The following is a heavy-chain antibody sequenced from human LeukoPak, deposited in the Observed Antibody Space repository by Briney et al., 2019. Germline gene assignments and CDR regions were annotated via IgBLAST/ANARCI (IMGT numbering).Heavy chain of an antibody. V-gene: IGHV4-59*11. CDR3: ARLIVGAKPGFRDY. CDR2: IYYSGST. D-gene: IGHD1-26*01. Sequence: SETLSLTCTVSGGSISSHFWSWIRQPPGKGLEWIGYIYYSGSTNYNPSLKSRVTISVDTSKSQFSLKLSSVTAADTAVYYCARLIVGAKPGFRDYWGQGTLVTVSS. J-gene: IGHJ4*02. CDR1: GGSISSHF.